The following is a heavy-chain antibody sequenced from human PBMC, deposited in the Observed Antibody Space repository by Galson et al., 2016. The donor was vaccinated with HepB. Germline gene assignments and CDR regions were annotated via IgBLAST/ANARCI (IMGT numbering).Heavy chain of an antibody. CDR2: VYYSGDT. D-gene: IGHD3-9*01. CDR3: ARHRALSYFHDS. J-gene: IGHJ5*01. CDR1: GGAISSSSYS. Sequence: ETLSLTCTVSGGAISSSSYSWDWIRQPPGEGPVWIGSVYYSGDTYSNPSLKSRVSISVDTSKKQFSLKLNSVTAADAAVYYCARHRALSYFHDSWGQGILVSVSS. V-gene: IGHV4-39*01.